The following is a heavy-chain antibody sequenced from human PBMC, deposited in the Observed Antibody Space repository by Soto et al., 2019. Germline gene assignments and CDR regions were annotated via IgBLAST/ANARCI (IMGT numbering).Heavy chain of an antibody. D-gene: IGHD3-10*01. CDR3: ARERWFGELTPYNWFDP. J-gene: IGHJ5*02. V-gene: IGHV3-48*01. CDR2: ISSSSSTI. Sequence: GGSLRLSCAASGFTFSSYSMNWVRQAPGKGLEWVSYISSSSSTIYYADSVKGRFTISRDNAKNSLYLQMNSLRAEDTAVYYCARERWFGELTPYNWFDPWGQGTLVTVSS. CDR1: GFTFSSYS.